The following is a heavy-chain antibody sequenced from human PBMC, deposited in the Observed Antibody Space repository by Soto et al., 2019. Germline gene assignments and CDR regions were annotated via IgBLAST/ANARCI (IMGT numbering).Heavy chain of an antibody. V-gene: IGHV4-34*01. D-gene: IGHD5-18*01. Sequence: SETLSLTCAVYGGSFSGYYWSWIRQPPGKGLEWIGEINHSGSTNYNPSLKSRVTISVDTSKNQFSLKLSSVTAADTAVYYCASTWTQLWLVDYYGMDVWGQGTTVTVSS. CDR2: INHSGST. CDR3: ASTWTQLWLVDYYGMDV. CDR1: GGSFSGYY. J-gene: IGHJ6*02.